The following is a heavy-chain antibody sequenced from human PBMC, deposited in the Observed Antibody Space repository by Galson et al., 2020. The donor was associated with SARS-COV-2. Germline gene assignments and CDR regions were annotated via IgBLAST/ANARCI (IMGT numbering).Heavy chain of an antibody. CDR3: ARILPAGYYDH. J-gene: IGHJ4*02. Sequence: GGSLRLSCTASGFTFRGYWMTWVRQPPGRGLEWVAYINRDGTQEDYVDSGRGRFTISRDNVESSVYLQMNSLRAEDTAVYYCARILPAGYYDHWGQVTLVTVSS. V-gene: IGHV3-7*01. D-gene: IGHD1-1*01. CDR1: GFTFRGYW. CDR2: INRDGTQE.